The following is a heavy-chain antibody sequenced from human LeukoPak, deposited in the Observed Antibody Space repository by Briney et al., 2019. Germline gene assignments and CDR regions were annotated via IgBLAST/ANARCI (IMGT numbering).Heavy chain of an antibody. CDR3: ARDSGSCRGCAFDI. Sequence: PGGSLRLSCAASGFTFSYFWMSWVRQAPGKGLEWVANIKEDGSETHYVASVKGRFTISRDNAKNSLYLQMNSLRAEDTAVYYCARDSGSCRGCAFDIWGQGTIITVSS. J-gene: IGHJ3*02. V-gene: IGHV3-7*01. CDR1: GFTFSYFW. CDR2: IKEDGSET. D-gene: IGHD6-13*01.